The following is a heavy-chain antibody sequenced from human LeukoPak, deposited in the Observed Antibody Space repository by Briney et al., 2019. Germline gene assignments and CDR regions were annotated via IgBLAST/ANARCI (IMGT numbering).Heavy chain of an antibody. Sequence: GGSLRLFCAASGFTFSSYAMSWVRQAPGKGLEWVSGTSGSGDNTYYADSVKGRFTISRDNSKNTLYVQVNSLGTEDTAAYYCAKGSYYDSSGSFYFDYWGQGTLVTVSS. D-gene: IGHD3-22*01. CDR3: AKGSYYDSSGSFYFDY. CDR1: GFTFSSYA. CDR2: TSGSGDNT. V-gene: IGHV3-23*01. J-gene: IGHJ4*02.